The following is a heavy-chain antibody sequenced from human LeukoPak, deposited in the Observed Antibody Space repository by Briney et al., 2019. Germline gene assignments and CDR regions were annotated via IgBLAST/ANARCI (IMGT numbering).Heavy chain of an antibody. D-gene: IGHD3-10*01. CDR1: GFTFSSYA. Sequence: GGSLRISCAASGFTFSSYAMSSVRQAPGKGLEWVSDISSSGGSTYYADSVKGRFTISRDNSKNTLYLQMNSLRAEDTAVYYCAKGDSTTLLRPYYFDYWGQGTLVTVSS. CDR2: ISSSGGST. CDR3: AKGDSTTLLRPYYFDY. V-gene: IGHV3-23*01. J-gene: IGHJ4*02.